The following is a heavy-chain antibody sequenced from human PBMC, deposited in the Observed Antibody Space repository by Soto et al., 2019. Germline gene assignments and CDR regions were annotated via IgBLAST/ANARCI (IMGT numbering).Heavy chain of an antibody. V-gene: IGHV1-69*13. CDR1: GGTFSSYA. Sequence: GASVKVSCKASGGTFSSYAISWVRQAPGQRVEWMGGIIPIFGTANYAQKFQGRVTITADESTSTAYMELSSLRSEDTAVYYCARSIFGVVIPPTGVNWFDPWGQGTLVTVSS. D-gene: IGHD3-3*01. CDR2: IIPIFGTA. CDR3: ARSIFGVVIPPTGVNWFDP. J-gene: IGHJ5*02.